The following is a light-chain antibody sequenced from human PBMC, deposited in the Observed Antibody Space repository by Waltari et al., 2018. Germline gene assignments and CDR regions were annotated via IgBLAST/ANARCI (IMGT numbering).Light chain of an antibody. V-gene: IGLV2-14*01. CDR2: DVG. J-gene: IGLJ2*01. CDR1: STAVGAYNF. Sequence: QSALTQPASVSGSPGQSIPISCTASSTAVGAYNFVSWYQQHPGKVPKLILYDVGNRPSGISHRFSASKSGNTASLTISGLQAGDEAVYFCCSYAGKYTSVFGAGTKVTVL. CDR3: CSYAGKYTSV.